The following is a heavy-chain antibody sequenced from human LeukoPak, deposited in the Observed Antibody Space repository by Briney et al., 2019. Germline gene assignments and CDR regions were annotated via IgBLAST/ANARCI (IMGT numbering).Heavy chain of an antibody. CDR3: ARRSGRTPNYFDP. Sequence: SEALSLTCTVSGGSISSTDYYWAWIRQPPGKGLEWIGAIFYNGKTFYNPSLENRVTMSVDSSKNQFSLKLTSVTAADTAVYYCARRSGRTPNYFDPWGQGTLVTVSS. D-gene: IGHD6-25*01. V-gene: IGHV4-39*01. CDR1: GGSISSTDYY. J-gene: IGHJ5*02. CDR2: IFYNGKT.